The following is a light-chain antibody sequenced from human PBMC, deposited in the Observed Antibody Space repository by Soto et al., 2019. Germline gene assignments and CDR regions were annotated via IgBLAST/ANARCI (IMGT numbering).Light chain of an antibody. Sequence: DVQMTQSPSSLSASVGDRVTITCRASQGISNYLAWYQQKPGKVPKLLIYAASTLQSAVPSRFSGSGSGTDFTLNISSLPPEDVATYYCQKYNSAPRTFGQGTMVEIK. J-gene: IGKJ1*01. CDR3: QKYNSAPRT. CDR1: QGISNY. CDR2: AAS. V-gene: IGKV1-27*01.